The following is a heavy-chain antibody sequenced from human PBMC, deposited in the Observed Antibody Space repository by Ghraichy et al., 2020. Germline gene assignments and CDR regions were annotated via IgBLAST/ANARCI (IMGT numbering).Heavy chain of an antibody. CDR1: GFTFSSYA. V-gene: IGHV3-23*01. D-gene: IGHD6-13*01. CDR3: AKSPQAAGLYYFDY. Sequence: GGSLRLSCAASGFTFSSYAMSWVRQAPGKGLEWVSAISGSGGTTPYADSVKGWFTISRDNSKNTLYLQMNSLRAEDTAVYYCAKSPQAAGLYYFDYWGQGTLVTVSS. J-gene: IGHJ4*02. CDR2: ISGSGGTT.